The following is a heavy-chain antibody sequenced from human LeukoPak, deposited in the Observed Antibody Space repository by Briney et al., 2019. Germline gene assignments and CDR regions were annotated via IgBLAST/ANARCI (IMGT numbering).Heavy chain of an antibody. CDR2: IRYDGSNK. J-gene: IGHJ6*03. D-gene: IGHD2-15*01. CDR3: AKAPGYCSGGSCSDYYYMDV. CDR1: GFTFSSYG. Sequence: GGSLRLSCAASGFTFSSYGMHWVRQAPGKGLEWVAFIRYDGSNKYYADSVKGRFTISRDNSKNTLYLQMNSLRAEDTAVYYCAKAPGYCSGGSCSDYYYMDVWGKGTTVTISS. V-gene: IGHV3-30*02.